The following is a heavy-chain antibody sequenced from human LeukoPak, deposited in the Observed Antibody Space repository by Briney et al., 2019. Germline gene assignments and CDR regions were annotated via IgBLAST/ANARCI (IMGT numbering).Heavy chain of an antibody. V-gene: IGHV1-69*04. CDR3: AREVPDLAVFTHEGYFDY. Sequence: SVKVSCKASGGTFSSYAISWVRQAPGQGLEWMGRMIPILGIANYAQKFQGRVTITADKSTSTAYMELSSLRSEDTAVYYCAREVPDLAVFTHEGYFDYWGQGTLVTVSS. CDR2: MIPILGIA. CDR1: GGTFSSYA. J-gene: IGHJ4*02. D-gene: IGHD2-8*02.